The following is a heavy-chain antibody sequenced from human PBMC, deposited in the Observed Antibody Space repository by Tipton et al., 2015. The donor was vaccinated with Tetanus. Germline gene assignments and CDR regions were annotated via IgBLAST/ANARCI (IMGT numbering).Heavy chain of an antibody. CDR1: GGTFSSYA. Sequence: QLVQSGPEVKKPGSSVKVSCKASGGTFSSYAISWVRQAPGQGLEWMGGIIPIFGTANYAQKFQGRVTITADESTSTAYMELSSLRAGDTAVYYCARRSTGYSSSWYWFAPWGQGTLVTVSS. V-gene: IGHV1-69*01. CDR3: ARRSTGYSSSWYWFAP. D-gene: IGHD6-13*01. CDR2: IIPIFGTA. J-gene: IGHJ5*02.